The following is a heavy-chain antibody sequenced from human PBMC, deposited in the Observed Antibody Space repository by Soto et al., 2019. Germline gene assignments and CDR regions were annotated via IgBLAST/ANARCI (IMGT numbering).Heavy chain of an antibody. CDR2: ISAYNGNT. D-gene: IGHD2-2*03. V-gene: IGHV1-18*04. CDR3: AIGYCSSTSCYPGGY. CDR1: GYTFTSYG. Sequence: ASVKVSCKASGYTFTSYGISWVRLAPGQGLEWMGWISAYNGNTNYAQKLQGRVTMTTDTSTSTAYMELRSLRSDDTAVYYCAIGYCSSTSCYPGGYWGQGTLVTVSS. J-gene: IGHJ4*02.